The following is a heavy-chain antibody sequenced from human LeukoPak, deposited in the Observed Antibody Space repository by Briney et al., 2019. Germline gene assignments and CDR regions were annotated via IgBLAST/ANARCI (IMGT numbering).Heavy chain of an antibody. V-gene: IGHV1-18*01. D-gene: IGHD6-19*01. CDR3: AREVSGWFHYYYYYYMDV. Sequence: ASVKVSCKASGYTFTSYGISWVRQAPGQGLEWMGWISAYNGNTNYAQKLQGRVTMTTDTSTSTAYMELRSLRSDDTAVYYCAREVSGWFHYYYYYYMDVWGKGTTVTVSS. CDR2: ISAYNGNT. J-gene: IGHJ6*03. CDR1: GYTFTSYG.